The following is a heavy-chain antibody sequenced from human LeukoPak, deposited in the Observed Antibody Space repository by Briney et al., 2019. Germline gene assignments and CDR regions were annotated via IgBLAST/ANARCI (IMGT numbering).Heavy chain of an antibody. CDR2: ISYDGSNE. J-gene: IGHJ3*02. Sequence: GGSLRLSCAASGFTFNNYAMHWVRQAPGEGLEWVAVISYDGSNEYYADSVKGRFTISRDNSKNTLYLQMNSLRAEDTAVYYCAKSLAVMYAFDIWGQGTMVTVSS. CDR3: AKSLAVMYAFDI. V-gene: IGHV3-30-3*02. D-gene: IGHD2-15*01. CDR1: GFTFNNYA.